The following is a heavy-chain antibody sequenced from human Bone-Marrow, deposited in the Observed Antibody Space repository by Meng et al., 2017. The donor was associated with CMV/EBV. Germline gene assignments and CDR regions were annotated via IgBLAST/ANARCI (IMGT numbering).Heavy chain of an antibody. CDR1: GFTFSNSA. J-gene: IGHJ4*02. CDR3: ARGPPYCGGDCYSVD. Sequence: SGFTFSNSAMPWVRQAPGKGLEWVSGISGSAATTYYAGSVKGRFTISRDNSKNSLYLQMNSLRVDDTAIYYCARGPPYCGGDCYSVDWGQGTLVTVSS. V-gene: IGHV3-23*01. D-gene: IGHD2-21*02. CDR2: ISGSAATT.